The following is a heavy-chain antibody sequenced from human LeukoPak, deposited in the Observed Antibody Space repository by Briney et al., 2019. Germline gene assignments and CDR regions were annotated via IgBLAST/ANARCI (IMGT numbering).Heavy chain of an antibody. Sequence: SVKVSCKASGGTFSSYAISWVRQAPGQGLEWMGGIIPIFGTANYAQKFQGRVTITADESTSTAYMELSSLRSEDTAVYYCAREFLGFGGDGDELHTTYGMDVWAKGPRSPSP. CDR2: IIPIFGTA. J-gene: IGHJ6*02. CDR1: GGTFSSYA. CDR3: AREFLGFGGDGDELHTTYGMDV. D-gene: IGHD2-21*01. V-gene: IGHV1-69*01.